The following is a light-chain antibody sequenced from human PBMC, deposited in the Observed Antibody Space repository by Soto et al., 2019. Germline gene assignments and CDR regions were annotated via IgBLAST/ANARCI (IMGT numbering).Light chain of an antibody. V-gene: IGKV1-5*01. J-gene: IGKJ1*01. Sequence: DIQMTQSPSTLSASVGDRVTITCRASQSISSWLAWYQQKPGKAPKLLIYDASSLESGVPSRFSGSGSGTEFPLTISSLQSDDVATYYSQQYNSYWTFGQGNKVEIK. CDR2: DAS. CDR3: QQYNSYWT. CDR1: QSISSW.